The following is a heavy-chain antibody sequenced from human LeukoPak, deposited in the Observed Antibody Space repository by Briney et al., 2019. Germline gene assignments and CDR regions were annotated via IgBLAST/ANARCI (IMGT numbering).Heavy chain of an antibody. CDR1: GGSFSGYY. V-gene: IGHV4-34*01. CDR2: INHSGST. D-gene: IGHD6-6*01. Sequence: PSETLSLTCAVSGGSFSGYYWSWIRQPPGKGLEWIGEINHSGSTNYNPSLKSRVTISVDTSKNQFSLKLSSVTAADTAVYYCARGGGSSSFAFDYWGQGTLVTVSS. CDR3: ARGGGSSSFAFDY. J-gene: IGHJ4*02.